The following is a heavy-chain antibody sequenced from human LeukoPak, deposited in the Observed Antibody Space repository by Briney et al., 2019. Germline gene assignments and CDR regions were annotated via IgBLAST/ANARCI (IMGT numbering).Heavy chain of an antibody. Sequence: ASVKVSCKASGGTFSSYAISWVRQAPGQGLEWMGWISAYNGNTNYAQKLQGRVTMTTDTSTSTAYMELRSLRSDDTAVYYCARACPVYYYDSSGYYYGGYWGEGTLVTVSS. CDR3: ARACPVYYYDSSGYYYGGY. D-gene: IGHD3-22*01. CDR2: ISAYNGNT. V-gene: IGHV1-18*01. CDR1: GGTFSSYA. J-gene: IGHJ4*02.